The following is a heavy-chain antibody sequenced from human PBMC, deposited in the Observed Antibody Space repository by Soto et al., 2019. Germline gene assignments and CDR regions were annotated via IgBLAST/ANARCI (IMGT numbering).Heavy chain of an antibody. Sequence: GGSLRLSCVASGFTFSSYGIHWVRQAPGKGLEWISSISGSGFKKYYADSVKGRFTISRDNSKNTLYLQMNSLRADDTAVYYCARNRAQPLTGMNYYYYYGMGVSAPGTTVTVSS. V-gene: IGHV3-NL1*01. CDR2: ISGSGFKK. J-gene: IGHJ6*02. D-gene: IGHD3-10*01. CDR1: GFTFSSYG. CDR3: ARNRAQPLTGMNYYYYYGMGV.